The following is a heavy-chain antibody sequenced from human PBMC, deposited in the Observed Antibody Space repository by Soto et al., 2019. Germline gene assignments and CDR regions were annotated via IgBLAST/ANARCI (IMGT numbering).Heavy chain of an antibody. V-gene: IGHV3-7*01. CDR2: IKQDGSEK. CDR3: ARVSDCSSTSCYGGQFDY. CDR1: GFTFSSYW. J-gene: IGHJ4*02. D-gene: IGHD2-2*01. Sequence: EVQLVESGGGLVQPGGSLRLSCAASGFTFSSYWMSWVRQAPGKGLEWVANIKQDGSEKYYVDSVKSRFTISRDNAKNSLYLQMNSLRAEDTAVYYCARVSDCSSTSCYGGQFDYWGQGTLVTVSS.